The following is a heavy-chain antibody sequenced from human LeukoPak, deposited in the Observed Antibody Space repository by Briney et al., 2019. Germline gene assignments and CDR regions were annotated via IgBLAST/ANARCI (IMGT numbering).Heavy chain of an antibody. V-gene: IGHV4-59*01. CDR3: AGGHYPLEY. CDR2: LYPSGST. Sequence: PSETLSLTCGVSGGSINSVYWSWVRQPPGKGLEWIGLLYPSGSTNYNPSLKSRVTISLDTSRTQFSLKLSSMPAADTAVYYCAGGHYPLEYWGQGTLVTVPS. J-gene: IGHJ4*02. D-gene: IGHD1-26*01. CDR1: GGSINSVY.